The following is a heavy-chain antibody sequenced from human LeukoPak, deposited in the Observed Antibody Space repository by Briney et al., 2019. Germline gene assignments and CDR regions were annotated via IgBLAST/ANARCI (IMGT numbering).Heavy chain of an antibody. CDR1: GFTFSNYW. Sequence: GGSLRLSCAASGFTFSNYWMTWVRQAPGKGLEWVANIKQDGSERYYVDSVKGRFTISRDNAKNSLYLQMNSLRAEDTAVYYCATDQAGGLDSWGQGTLVTVSS. V-gene: IGHV3-7*01. D-gene: IGHD3-10*01. CDR2: IKQDGSER. J-gene: IGHJ4*02. CDR3: ATDQAGGLDS.